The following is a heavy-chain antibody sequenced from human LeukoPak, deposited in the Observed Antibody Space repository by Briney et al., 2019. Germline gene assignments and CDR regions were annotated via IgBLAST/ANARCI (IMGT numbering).Heavy chain of an antibody. CDR2: INSGSSYI. CDR3: VRTYYYDNSAVFGH. D-gene: IGHD3-22*01. J-gene: IGHJ4*02. V-gene: IGHV3-21*01. CDR1: GFTFSTYS. Sequence: GGSLSLSCAASGFTFSTYSMNWVRQAPGKGLEWVSSINSGSSYINYADSVRGRFTISRENAKNSLYLQINSLRAEDTAVYYCVRTYYYDNSAVFGHWGQGALVTVSS.